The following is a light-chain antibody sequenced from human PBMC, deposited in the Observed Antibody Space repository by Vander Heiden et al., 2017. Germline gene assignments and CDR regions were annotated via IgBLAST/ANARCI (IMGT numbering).Light chain of an antibody. V-gene: IGKV1-39*01. Sequence: IHLTGRASCLSGSVIDGVTVTCRASQSISSYLNWYQQKPGKAPKLLIYAVSTRQSRHTTRYRGRSSGVYFSLLKSIIHIYDFFVQQGNEGYTTWWTFGRGTKVEIK. CDR2: AVS. CDR1: QSISSY. J-gene: IGKJ1*01. CDR3: NEGYTTWWT.